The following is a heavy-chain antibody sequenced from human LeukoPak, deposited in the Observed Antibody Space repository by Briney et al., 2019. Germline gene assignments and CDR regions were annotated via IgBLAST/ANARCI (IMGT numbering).Heavy chain of an antibody. CDR3: AKGRTIWWWFDASAI. Sequence: GGSLRLSCAASGFTFSSYGMHWVRQAPGKGLEWVAVISHDGGRPSYADSVKGRFTISRDNSKNTLYLQMSSLGPEDTAVYYCAKGRTIWWWFDASAIWGQGTMVTVSS. J-gene: IGHJ3*02. CDR2: ISHDGGRP. V-gene: IGHV3-30*18. CDR1: GFTFSSYG. D-gene: IGHD2-21*01.